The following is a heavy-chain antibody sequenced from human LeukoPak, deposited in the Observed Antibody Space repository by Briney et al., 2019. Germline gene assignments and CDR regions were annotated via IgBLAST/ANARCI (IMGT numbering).Heavy chain of an antibody. CDR3: ARRNYYDSSGYYLRNGMDV. J-gene: IGHJ6*02. Sequence: GGALQISCKGSGYSFTSYWIAWVRQLPGKGLEWMGIIYPGDSDTRYSPSFQGQVTISADKSISTAYLQWSSLKASDTAMYYCARRNYYDSSGYYLRNGMDVWGQGTTVTVSS. CDR1: GYSFTSYW. D-gene: IGHD3-22*01. V-gene: IGHV5-51*01. CDR2: IYPGDSDT.